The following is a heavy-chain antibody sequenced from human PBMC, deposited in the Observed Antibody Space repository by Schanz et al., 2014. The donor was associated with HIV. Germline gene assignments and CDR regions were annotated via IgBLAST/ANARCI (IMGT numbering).Heavy chain of an antibody. CDR3: AKVPEEGYFDP. CDR2: ISHDGSKK. V-gene: IGHV3-30*18. J-gene: IGHJ5*02. D-gene: IGHD5-12*01. CDR1: GFTFSRCG. Sequence: QVQLVQSGGGVVQPGRSLRLSCAASGFTFSRCGMHWVRQAPGKGLEWLAVISHDGSKKFYIDSVKGRFTISRDNSKNTLFLQMNSLRAEDTAVYYCAKVPEEGYFDPWGQGTLVTVSS.